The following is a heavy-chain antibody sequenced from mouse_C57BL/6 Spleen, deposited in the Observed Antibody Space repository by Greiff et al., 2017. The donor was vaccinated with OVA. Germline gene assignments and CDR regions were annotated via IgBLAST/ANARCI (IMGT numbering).Heavy chain of an antibody. CDR3: ARDSSGFAY. Sequence: EVKLMESGGGLVKPGGSLKLSCAASGFTFSSYAMSWVRQTPEQRLEWVATISDGGSYTYYPDNVKGRFTISRDNAKNNLYLQMSHLKSEDTAMYYCARDSSGFAYWGQGTLVTVSA. V-gene: IGHV5-4*01. CDR2: ISDGGSYT. D-gene: IGHD3-2*02. CDR1: GFTFSSYA. J-gene: IGHJ3*01.